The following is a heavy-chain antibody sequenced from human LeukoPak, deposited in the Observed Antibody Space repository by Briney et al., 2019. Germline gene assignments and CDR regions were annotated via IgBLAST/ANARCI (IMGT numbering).Heavy chain of an antibody. CDR3: ARDRITIFGVVTLDY. V-gene: IGHV4-61*02. J-gene: IGHJ4*02. Sequence: PSQTLSLTCTVSGGSISSGSYYWSWIRQPAGKGLEWIGRIYTSGSTNYNPSLKSRVTISVDTSKNQFSLKLSSVTAADTAVYYCARDRITIFGVVTLDYWGQGTLVTVPS. D-gene: IGHD3-3*01. CDR1: GGSISSGSYY. CDR2: IYTSGST.